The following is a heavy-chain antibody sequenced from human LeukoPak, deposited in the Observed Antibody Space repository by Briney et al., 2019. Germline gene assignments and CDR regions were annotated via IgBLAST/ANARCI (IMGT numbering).Heavy chain of an antibody. CDR1: GFTFSSYG. CDR3: ARGARSVPNFNWFDP. CDR2: IWYDGTNK. V-gene: IGHV3-33*01. Sequence: GGSLILSCAASGFTFSSYGMHWVRQAPGKGLEWVAVIWYDGTNKYYVDSVKGRFTISRDNSKNTLYLQMNSLRAEDTAVYYCARGARSVPNFNWFDPWGQGTLVTVSS. J-gene: IGHJ5*02. D-gene: IGHD1-1*01.